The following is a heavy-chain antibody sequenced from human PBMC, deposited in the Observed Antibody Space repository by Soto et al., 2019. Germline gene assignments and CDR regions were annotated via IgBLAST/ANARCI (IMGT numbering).Heavy chain of an antibody. Sequence: GGSLRLSCAASGFTLSDHYMDWVRQAPGKGLEWVGRTRNKANSYTTEYAASVKGRFTISRADSKDSMYLQMNSLRTEDTAVYFCARNTYSSGYYTDYWGQGTLVTVSS. CDR3: ARNTYSSGYYTDY. CDR1: GFTLSDHY. J-gene: IGHJ4*02. CDR2: TRNKANSYTT. D-gene: IGHD6-19*01. V-gene: IGHV3-72*01.